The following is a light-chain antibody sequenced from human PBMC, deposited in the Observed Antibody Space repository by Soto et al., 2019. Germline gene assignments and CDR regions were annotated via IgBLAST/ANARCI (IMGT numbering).Light chain of an antibody. CDR1: TSNIGSNY. CDR3: AAWDDILRGV. V-gene: IGLV1-47*02. CDR2: SNN. Sequence: QSVLTQPPSASGTPGQGVTISCSGSTSNIGSNYVYWYQQLPGTAPKLLIYSNNQRPSGVPDRFSGSKSGTSASLAISELRSEDEADYYCAAWDDILRGVFGGGTQLTVL. J-gene: IGLJ7*01.